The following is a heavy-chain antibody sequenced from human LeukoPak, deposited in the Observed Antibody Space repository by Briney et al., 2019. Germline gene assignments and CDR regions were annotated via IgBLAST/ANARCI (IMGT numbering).Heavy chain of an antibody. Sequence: GASVTVSCKVSGYTLTELSMHWVRQAPGKGLEWMGGFDPEDGETNYAQKFQGRVTITEDTSTDTAYMELSSLSSEDTAVYYCATDLEGSGSSGRYYYYGMDVWGKETTVTVSS. V-gene: IGHV1-24*01. CDR2: FDPEDGET. CDR1: GYTLTELS. CDR3: ATDLEGSGSSGRYYYYGMDV. J-gene: IGHJ6*04. D-gene: IGHD3-10*01.